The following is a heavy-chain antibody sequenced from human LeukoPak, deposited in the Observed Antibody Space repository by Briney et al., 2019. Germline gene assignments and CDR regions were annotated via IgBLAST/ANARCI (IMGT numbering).Heavy chain of an antibody. CDR1: GYTFSSYA. J-gene: IGHJ6*03. CDR2: ISAYNGNT. CDR3: ARLDVLRYFDWLLPGYYYYYYMDV. V-gene: IGHV1-18*01. D-gene: IGHD3-9*01. Sequence: ASVKVSCKASGYTFSSYAMNWVRQAPGQGLEWMGWISAYNGNTNYAQKLQGRVTMTTDTSTSTAYMELRSLRSDDTAVYYCARLDVLRYFDWLLPGYYYYYYMDVWGKGTTVTISS.